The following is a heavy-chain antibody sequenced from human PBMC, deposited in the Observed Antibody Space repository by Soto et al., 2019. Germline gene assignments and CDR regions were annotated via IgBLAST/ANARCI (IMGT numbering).Heavy chain of an antibody. Sequence: QVQLVHSGAEVKKPGSSVKVSCKASGGTFSSYTISWVRQAPGQGLEWMGRIIPILGIANYAQKFQGRVTITADKSTSTAYMELSSLRSEDTAVYYCAREQYGGDPMIWGQGTLVTVSS. CDR3: AREQYGGDPMI. CDR1: GGTFSSYT. CDR2: IIPILGIA. D-gene: IGHD2-21*02. J-gene: IGHJ4*02. V-gene: IGHV1-69*04.